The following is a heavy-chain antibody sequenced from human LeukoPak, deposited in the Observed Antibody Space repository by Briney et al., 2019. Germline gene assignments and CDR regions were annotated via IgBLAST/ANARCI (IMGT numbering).Heavy chain of an antibody. CDR1: GFTFSSYS. CDR2: IRYDGSNK. V-gene: IGHV3-30*02. CDR3: AKKEGNLDWLDY. J-gene: IGHJ4*02. D-gene: IGHD3-9*01. Sequence: PGGSLRLSCAASGFTFSSYSMNWVRQAPGKGLDWVAYIRYDGSNKQYADSVKGRFTISRDNSRNTLYLQMNSLRTEDTAVYYCAKKEGNLDWLDYWGQRTLVTVSS.